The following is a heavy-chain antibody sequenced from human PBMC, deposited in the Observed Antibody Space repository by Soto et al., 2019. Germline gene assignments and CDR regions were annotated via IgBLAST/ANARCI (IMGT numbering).Heavy chain of an antibody. D-gene: IGHD2-2*01. CDR1: GGTFSSYT. J-gene: IGHJ6*02. CDR3: ARGTPLYIVVVPAPKYYYYYYGMDV. Sequence: SVKVSCKASGGTFSSYTISWVRQAPGQGLEWMGRIIPILGIANYAQKFQGRVTITADKSTSTAYMELSSLRSEDTAVYYCARGTPLYIVVVPAPKYYYYYYGMDVWGQGTTVTVSS. V-gene: IGHV1-69*02. CDR2: IIPILGIA.